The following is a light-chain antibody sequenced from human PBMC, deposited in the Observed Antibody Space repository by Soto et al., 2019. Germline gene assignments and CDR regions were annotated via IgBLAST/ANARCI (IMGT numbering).Light chain of an antibody. V-gene: IGKV1-5*01. J-gene: IGKJ2*01. CDR3: LQHNSYPYT. Sequence: DIQMTQSPSTLSAFVGDRVTITCRASQSIGRWLAWYQQKPGKDPERLIYGASSLQSGVPSRFSGRGSGTEFTLTISSLQPEDFGTYYCLQHNSYPYTFGPGTKVDIK. CDR2: GAS. CDR1: QSIGRW.